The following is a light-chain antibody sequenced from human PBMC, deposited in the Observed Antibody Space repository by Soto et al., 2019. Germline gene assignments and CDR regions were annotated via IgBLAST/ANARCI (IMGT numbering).Light chain of an antibody. J-gene: IGLJ1*01. V-gene: IGLV2-14*01. CDR3: NSYTSSSTQV. CDR1: SSDVGAYNY. Sequence: QSVLTQPASVSGSPGQSITISCTGTSSDVGAYNYFSWYQQHPGKAPKLMIYDVINRPSGVSNRFSGSKSGNTASLTISGLQAEDEADYYCNSYTSSSTQVFGTGTKVTVL. CDR2: DVI.